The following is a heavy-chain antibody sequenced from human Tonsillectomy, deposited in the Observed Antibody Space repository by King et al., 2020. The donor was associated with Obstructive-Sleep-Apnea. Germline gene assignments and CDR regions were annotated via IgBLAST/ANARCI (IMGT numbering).Heavy chain of an antibody. V-gene: IGHV3-9*01. D-gene: IGHD6-13*01. J-gene: IGHJ4*02. CDR2: INWNSGSI. Sequence: VQLVESGGGLVQPGRSLRLSCAASGFTFDDYAIHWVRQAPGKGLEWVSGINWNSGSIGYADSGKGRFTISRDNAKNSVYLQMNSLRPEDTALYYCAKDMSSGWYGPSDSWGQGTLVTVSS. CDR1: GFTFDDYA. CDR3: AKDMSSGWYGPSDS.